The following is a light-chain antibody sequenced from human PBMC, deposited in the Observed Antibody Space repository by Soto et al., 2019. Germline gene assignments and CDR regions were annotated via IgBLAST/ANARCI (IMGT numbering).Light chain of an antibody. CDR1: QSVSSN. J-gene: IGKJ1*01. CDR2: GAS. CDR3: QQYNNWPPVT. Sequence: EIVMTQSLATLSVSPGERATLSCRASQSVSSNLAWYQQKPGQAPRLLIYGASTRATGIPARFSGSGSGTEFTLTISSLQSEDFAVYYCQQYNNWPPVTFGQGTKVEIK. V-gene: IGKV3-15*01.